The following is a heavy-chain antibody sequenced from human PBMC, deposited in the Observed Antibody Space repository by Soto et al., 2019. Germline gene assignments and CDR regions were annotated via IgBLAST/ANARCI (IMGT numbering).Heavy chain of an antibody. Sequence: GGSLRLSCAASGFTFSSDCMSWVRQAPGKGLEWVANIKQDGSEKYYVDSVKGRFTISRDNAKNSLYLQMNSLRAEDTAVYYCAREYQLLRDDNWNSHFDYWGQGTLVTVSS. CDR1: GFTFSSDC. V-gene: IGHV3-7*01. D-gene: IGHD1-7*01. J-gene: IGHJ4*02. CDR3: AREYQLLRDDNWNSHFDY. CDR2: IKQDGSEK.